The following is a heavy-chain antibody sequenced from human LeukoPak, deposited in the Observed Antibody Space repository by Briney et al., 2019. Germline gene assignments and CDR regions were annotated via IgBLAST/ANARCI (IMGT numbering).Heavy chain of an antibody. J-gene: IGHJ4*02. V-gene: IGHV2-70*11. D-gene: IGHD7-27*01. Sequence: SGPALVKPTQTLTLTCTFSGFSLHASGMCVSWIRQPPGQALEWLARIDWDDDTYYSTSLNTRLTISEDTSKNQVVLTMTNMDPVDTATYYCARMNRGNYFDYWGQGTLVTVSS. CDR3: ARMNRGNYFDY. CDR1: GFSLHASGMC. CDR2: IDWDDDT.